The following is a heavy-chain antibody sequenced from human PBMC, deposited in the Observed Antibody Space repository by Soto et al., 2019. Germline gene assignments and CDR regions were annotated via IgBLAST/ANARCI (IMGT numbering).Heavy chain of an antibody. J-gene: IGHJ6*02. CDR2: IDPSDSYT. CDR1: GYSFTSYW. V-gene: IGHV5-10-1*01. CDR3: ARQGVFVVGHSYGMEV. Sequence: GESLKISCKGSGYSFTSYWISWVGQMPGKGLEWMGRIDPSDSYTNYSPSFQGHVTISADKSISTAYLQWSSLKASDTAMYYCARQGVFVVGHSYGMEVWGQGTKVTVSS. D-gene: IGHD2-15*01.